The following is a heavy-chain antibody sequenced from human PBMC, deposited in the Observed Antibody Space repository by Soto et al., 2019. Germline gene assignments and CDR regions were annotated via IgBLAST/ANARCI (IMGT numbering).Heavy chain of an antibody. Sequence: SETLSLTCAVYGGSFSGYYWSWIRQPPGKGLEWIGEINHSGSTNYNPSLKSRVTISVDTSKNQFSLKLSSVTAADTAVYYCARALDVLNYDFWSGYRYYYMDVWGKGTTVTVSS. V-gene: IGHV4-34*01. J-gene: IGHJ6*03. CDR1: GGSFSGYY. CDR3: ARALDVLNYDFWSGYRYYYMDV. CDR2: INHSGST. D-gene: IGHD3-3*01.